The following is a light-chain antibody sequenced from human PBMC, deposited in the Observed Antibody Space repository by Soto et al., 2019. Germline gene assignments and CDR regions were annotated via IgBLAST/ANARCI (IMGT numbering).Light chain of an antibody. V-gene: IGLV1-44*01. J-gene: IGLJ3*02. CDR1: NSNIGSNN. Sequence: QSVLTQPPSASGTPGQRVTISCSGSNSNIGSNNVNWYQQLPGTAPKLLIYNNNQRPSGVPDRFSGSRSGTSASLAISGLQSEDEADYYCGAWDDSLSGWVFGGGTKVTVL. CDR3: GAWDDSLSGWV. CDR2: NNN.